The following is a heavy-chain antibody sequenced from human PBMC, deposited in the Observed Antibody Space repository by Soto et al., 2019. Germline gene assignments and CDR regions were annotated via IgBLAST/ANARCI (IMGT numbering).Heavy chain of an antibody. Sequence: GGSLRLSCAASGFTFSSYAMHWVRRTPGKGLEWVAVIPYDGSNKYYADSVKGRSTISKDNSKNTLYLQMNSLGAEDTAVYYCARDFVVGGPTINYYYGMDVWGQGTTVTVSS. CDR2: IPYDGSNK. V-gene: IGHV3-30-3*01. J-gene: IGHJ6*02. CDR1: GFTFSSYA. D-gene: IGHD1-26*01. CDR3: ARDFVVGGPTINYYYGMDV.